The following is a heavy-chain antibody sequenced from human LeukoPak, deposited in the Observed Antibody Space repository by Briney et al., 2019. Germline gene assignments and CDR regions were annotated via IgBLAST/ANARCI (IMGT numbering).Heavy chain of an antibody. Sequence: GGSLRLSCAASGFTFSSYAMSWVRQAPGKGLEWVSAISGSGGSTYYADSVEGRFTISRDNSKNTLYMQMNSLRAEDTAVYYCAKDSLWFEVVVAATRFDYWGQGTLVTVSS. J-gene: IGHJ4*02. CDR2: ISGSGGST. CDR1: GFTFSSYA. CDR3: AKDSLWFEVVVAATRFDY. D-gene: IGHD2-15*01. V-gene: IGHV3-23*01.